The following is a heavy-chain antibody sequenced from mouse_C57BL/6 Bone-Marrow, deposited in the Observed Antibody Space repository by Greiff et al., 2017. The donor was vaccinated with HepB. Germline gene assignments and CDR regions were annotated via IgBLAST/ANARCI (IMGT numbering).Heavy chain of an antibody. Sequence: VQLQQSGPGLVQPSQSLSITCTVSGFSLTSYGVHWVRQSPGKGLEWLGVIWRGGSTDYNEAFMSRLSITKDNSKSQVFFKMNSLQADDTAIYYCAKKSYWDYYAMDYWGQGTSVTVSS. CDR2: IWRGGST. CDR1: GFSLTSYG. J-gene: IGHJ4*01. D-gene: IGHD2-12*01. V-gene: IGHV2-5*01. CDR3: AKKSYWDYYAMDY.